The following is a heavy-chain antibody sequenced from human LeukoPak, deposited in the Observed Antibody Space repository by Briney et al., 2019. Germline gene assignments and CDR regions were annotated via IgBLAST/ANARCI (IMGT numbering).Heavy chain of an antibody. CDR3: ARDKKDYYDSSGYYYFAFDI. CDR2: IYYSGST. V-gene: IGHV4-59*01. J-gene: IGHJ3*02. Sequence: PSETLSLTCTVSSGSIRSYYWSWIRQPPGKGLEWIGYIYYSGSTNYNPSLKSRVTISVDTSKNQFSLKLSSVTAADTAVYYCARDKKDYYDSSGYYYFAFDIWGQGTMVNVSS. CDR1: SGSIRSYY. D-gene: IGHD3-22*01.